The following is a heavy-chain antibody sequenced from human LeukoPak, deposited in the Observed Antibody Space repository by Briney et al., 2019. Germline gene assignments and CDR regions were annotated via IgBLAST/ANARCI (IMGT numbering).Heavy chain of an antibody. CDR2: IRYDGSNK. CDR3: ARAHSYGSGSAY. Sequence: GGSLRLSCAASGFTFSSYDIHWVRQAPGKGLEWVAFIRYDGSNKYYADSVKGRFTISRDNAKNSLYLQMNSLRAEDTAVYYCARAHSYGSGSAYWGQGTLVTVSS. V-gene: IGHV3-30*02. CDR1: GFTFSSYD. D-gene: IGHD3-10*01. J-gene: IGHJ4*02.